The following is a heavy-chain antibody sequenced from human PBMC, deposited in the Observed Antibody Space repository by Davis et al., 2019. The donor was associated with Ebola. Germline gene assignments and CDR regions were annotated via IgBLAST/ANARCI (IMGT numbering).Heavy chain of an antibody. CDR1: GYSFTNYW. V-gene: IGHV5-51*01. J-gene: IGHJ6*02. D-gene: IGHD1-26*01. Sequence: GGSLRLSCKGSGYSFTNYWIGWVRQMPGKGLEWMGIIYPGDSNTKYSPSFQGQVTISADKSISTAYLQWSSLKASDTATYFCARSPCGRGSGNCQEKYYYYGMDVWGQGTAVTVSS. CDR2: IYPGDSNT. CDR3: ARSPCGRGSGNCQEKYYYYGMDV.